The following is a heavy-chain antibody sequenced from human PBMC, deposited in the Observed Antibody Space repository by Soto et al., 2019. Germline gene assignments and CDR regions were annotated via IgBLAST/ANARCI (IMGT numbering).Heavy chain of an antibody. J-gene: IGHJ3*02. Sequence: GGSLRLSCAASGFTFSSYGMQWVRQAPGKGLEWVAVISYDGSNKYYADSVKGRFTISRDNSKNTLYLQMNSLRAEDTAVYYCAKALEMATIDDAFDIWGQGTMVTVSS. CDR2: ISYDGSNK. V-gene: IGHV3-30*18. D-gene: IGHD5-12*01. CDR3: AKALEMATIDDAFDI. CDR1: GFTFSSYG.